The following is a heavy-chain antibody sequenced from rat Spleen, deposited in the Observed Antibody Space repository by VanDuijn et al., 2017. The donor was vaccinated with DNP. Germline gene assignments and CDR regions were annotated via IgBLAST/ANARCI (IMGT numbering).Heavy chain of an antibody. Sequence: EVQLVESGGGLVQPGKSLKLSCAASGFTFSNFGMSWIRQAPTKGLEMVASISPIDVNTYYRISVKGRFTISRDSAKSTLYLQMDSLRSEDTAHYYCATQHSANYYDAPYAMDVWGQGTSVTVSS. CDR3: ATQHSANYYDAPYAMDV. D-gene: IGHD1-12*01. CDR2: ISPIDVNT. V-gene: IGHV5-19*01. J-gene: IGHJ4*01. CDR1: GFTFSNFG.